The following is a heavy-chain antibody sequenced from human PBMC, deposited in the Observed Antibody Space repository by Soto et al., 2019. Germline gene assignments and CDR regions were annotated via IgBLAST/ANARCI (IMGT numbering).Heavy chain of an antibody. CDR2: IYYSGST. CDR3: ARAYYYDSSPAASDS. CDR1: GGSISSGDYY. V-gene: IGHV4-30-4*01. J-gene: IGHJ4*02. Sequence: PSETLSLTCTVSGGSISSGDYYWSWIRQPPGKGLEWIGYIYYSGSTYYNPSLKSRVTISVDTSKNQFSLKLSSVTAADTAVYYCARAYYYDSSPAASDSWGQGTLVTVSS. D-gene: IGHD3-22*01.